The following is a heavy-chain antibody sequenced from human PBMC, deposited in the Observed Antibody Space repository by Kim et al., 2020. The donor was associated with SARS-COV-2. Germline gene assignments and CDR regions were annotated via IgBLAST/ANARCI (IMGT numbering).Heavy chain of an antibody. V-gene: IGHV3-9*01. CDR3: AKSTYYYDSSGYNDAFDI. J-gene: IGHJ3*02. D-gene: IGHD3-22*01. Sequence: GRFTISRGNAKNSLYLQMNSLRAEDTALYYCAKSTYYYDSSGYNDAFDIWGQGTMVTVSS.